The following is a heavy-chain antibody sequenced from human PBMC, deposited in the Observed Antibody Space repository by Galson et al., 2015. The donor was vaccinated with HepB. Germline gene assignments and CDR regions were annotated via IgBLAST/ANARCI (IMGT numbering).Heavy chain of an antibody. D-gene: IGHD3-9*01. V-gene: IGHV5-10-1*01. CDR3: ARSGDDYDILTGYRPHRFDY. CDR2: IDPSDSYT. J-gene: IGHJ4*02. CDR1: GYRFPSYW. Sequence: SGAEVKKPGESLRISCKGSGYRFPSYWISWVSQMPGKGLEWMGRIDPSDSYTNYSPSFQGHVTISADKSISTAYLQWSSLKASDTAMYYCARSGDDYDILTGYRPHRFDYWGQGTLVTVSS.